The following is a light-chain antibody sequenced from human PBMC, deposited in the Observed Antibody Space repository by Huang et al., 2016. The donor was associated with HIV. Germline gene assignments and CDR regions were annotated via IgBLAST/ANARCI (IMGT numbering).Light chain of an antibody. Sequence: DIVMTQTPLSLSVTPGQPASISCKSSQSLLHSNGKASLCWYLQRPGQSPQLLIYEISSRFSGVPDRFGGSGSGTDFTRKISRVEAEDVGIYYCMQGRHLPRTFGQGTKLEIK. CDR3: MQGRHLPRT. V-gene: IGKV2-29*02. CDR1: QSLLHSNGKAS. CDR2: EIS. J-gene: IGKJ2*01.